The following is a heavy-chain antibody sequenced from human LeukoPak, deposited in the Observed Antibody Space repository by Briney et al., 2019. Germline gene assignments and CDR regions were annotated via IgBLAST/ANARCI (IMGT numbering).Heavy chain of an antibody. Sequence: ASAKVSCKASGYTFTDYGVSWVRQAPGQGLEWMGWISGYNDNPNYIQRLQGRVTMTTDTSTSTAYLELRSLTSDDTAVYYCARDRPKDDAFDIWGQGTLVIVSS. J-gene: IGHJ3*02. V-gene: IGHV1-18*01. CDR3: ARDRPKDDAFDI. CDR2: ISGYNDNP. CDR1: GYTFTDYG.